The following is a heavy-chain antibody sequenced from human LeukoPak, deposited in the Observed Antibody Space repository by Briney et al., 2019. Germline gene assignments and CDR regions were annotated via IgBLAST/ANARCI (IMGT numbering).Heavy chain of an antibody. Sequence: PGRSLRLSCEASGFTFSNYGIHWVRQTPGKGLGWVAAISYDGGEKYYADSVKGRFTISRDNSKSTLYLQMNSLRAEDTALYYCAREGHYDILTGYSPLEYYFYYMDVWGKGTTVTVPS. CDR1: GFTFSNYG. V-gene: IGHV3-30*04. CDR3: AREGHYDILTGYSPLEYYFYYMDV. J-gene: IGHJ6*03. D-gene: IGHD3-9*01. CDR2: ISYDGGEK.